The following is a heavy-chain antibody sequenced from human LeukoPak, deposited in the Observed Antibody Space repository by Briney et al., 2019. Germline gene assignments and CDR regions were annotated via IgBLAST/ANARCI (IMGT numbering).Heavy chain of an antibody. CDR2: ITPIFGTA. CDR3: ARVLSGSYYFDY. CDR1: GGTFSSYA. Sequence: SVKVSCKASGGTFSSYAISWVRQAPGQGLEWMGGITPIFGTANYAQKFQGRVTITTDESTSTAYMELSSLRSEDTAVYYCARVLSGSYYFDYWGQGTLVTVSS. D-gene: IGHD1-26*01. J-gene: IGHJ4*02. V-gene: IGHV1-69*05.